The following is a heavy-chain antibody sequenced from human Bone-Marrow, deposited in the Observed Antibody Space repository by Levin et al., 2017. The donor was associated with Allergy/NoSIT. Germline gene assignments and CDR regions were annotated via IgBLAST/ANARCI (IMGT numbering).Heavy chain of an antibody. Sequence: GGSLRLSCAASGFTFSDHYMDWVRQAPGKGLEWVGRSRNKANSYTTEYAASVKGRFTISRDDSKNSLYLQMNSLKTEDTAVYYCTRTGYCGGGTCYSDYFQYWGQGTLVTVSS. V-gene: IGHV3-72*01. CDR2: SRNKANSYTT. CDR3: TRTGYCGGGTCYSDYFQY. D-gene: IGHD2-15*01. J-gene: IGHJ1*01. CDR1: GFTFSDHY.